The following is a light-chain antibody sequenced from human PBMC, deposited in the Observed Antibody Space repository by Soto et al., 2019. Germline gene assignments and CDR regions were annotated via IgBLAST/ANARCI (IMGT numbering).Light chain of an antibody. CDR2: DAS. J-gene: IGKJ3*01. Sequence: EIVLTQSPGTLSLSPGERATLSCRASQSVSSSYLAWYQQKPGQAPRLLIYDASNRATGIPARFSGSGSGTDFTLTISSLEPEDFAVYYCQQRSNWPPGLFTFGPGTKVDIK. CDR3: QQRSNWPPGLFT. V-gene: IGKV3D-20*02. CDR1: QSVSSSY.